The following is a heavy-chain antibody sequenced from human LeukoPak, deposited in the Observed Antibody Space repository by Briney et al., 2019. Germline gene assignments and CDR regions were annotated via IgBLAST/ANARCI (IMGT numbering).Heavy chain of an antibody. CDR3: ARVGYCSSTSYSYFDY. V-gene: IGHV4-59*01. Sequence: PSETLSLTCTVSGGSISGYYWSWIRQPPGKGLEWIGYIFYSGSTNYNPSLKSRLTISVDTSKNQFSLKLSSVTAADTAVYYCARVGYCSSTSYSYFDYWGQGTLVTVSS. CDR2: IFYSGST. J-gene: IGHJ4*02. CDR1: GGSISGYY. D-gene: IGHD2-2*01.